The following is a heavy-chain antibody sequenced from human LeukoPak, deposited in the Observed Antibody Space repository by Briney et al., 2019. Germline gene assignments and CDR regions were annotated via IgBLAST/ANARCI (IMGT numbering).Heavy chain of an antibody. V-gene: IGHV4-31*03. J-gene: IGHJ4*02. CDR3: ARGRSSWYEEFDY. D-gene: IGHD6-13*01. CDR1: GGSISSGGYS. Sequence: SQTLSLTCTVSGGSISSGGYSWSWIRQHPGKGLEWIGYIYYSGSTYYNPSLKSRVTISVDTSKNQFSLKLSSVTAADTAVYYCARGRSSWYEEFDYWGQGTLVTVSS. CDR2: IYYSGST.